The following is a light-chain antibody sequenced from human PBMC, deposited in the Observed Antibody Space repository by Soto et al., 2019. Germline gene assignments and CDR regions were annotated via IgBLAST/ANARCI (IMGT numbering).Light chain of an antibody. CDR3: QHCDSYWT. J-gene: IGKJ1*01. Sequence: DIQLTQSPSTLSASVGDRVTITCRASQSISNYLAWYQQKPGKAPKVLIYKASSLESGVPSRFSGSGSGTEFTLTISSLQPDDVATYFCQHCDSYWTFGQGTKVEI. CDR1: QSISNY. CDR2: KAS. V-gene: IGKV1-5*03.